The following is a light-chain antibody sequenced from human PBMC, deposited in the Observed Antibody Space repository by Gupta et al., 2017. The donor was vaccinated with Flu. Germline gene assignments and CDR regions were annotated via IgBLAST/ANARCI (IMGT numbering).Light chain of an antibody. J-gene: IGKJ4*01. CDR3: QQYGSSLT. CDR1: QSVSSSY. V-gene: IGKV3-20*01. Sequence: EIVLTQSPGTLSLSPGERATLSCRASQSVSSSYLAWYQQKPGQAPRLLIYGASSRATGIPDRFSGSGSGTDFALTISRLEPEDFAEYYWQQYGSSLTFRGGTKVEIK. CDR2: GAS.